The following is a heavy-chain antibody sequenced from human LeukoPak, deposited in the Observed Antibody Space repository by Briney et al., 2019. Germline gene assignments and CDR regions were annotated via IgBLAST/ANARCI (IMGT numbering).Heavy chain of an antibody. CDR1: GGSFSGYY. V-gene: IGHV4-34*01. CDR2: INHSGST. J-gene: IGHJ5*02. CDR3: AREMRYNLFDP. D-gene: IGHD5-24*01. Sequence: PSETLSLTCAVYGGSFSGYYWSWIRQPPGKGLEWIGEINHSGSTNYNPSLKSRVTISVDTSKNQFSLKLSSVTAADTAVYYCAREMRYNLFDPWGQGTLVTVSS.